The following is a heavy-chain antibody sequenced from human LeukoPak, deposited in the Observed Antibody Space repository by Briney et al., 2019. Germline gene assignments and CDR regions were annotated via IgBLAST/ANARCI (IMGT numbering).Heavy chain of an antibody. CDR3: ARSTAVAGTWFDP. CDR1: GFTVSSNY. V-gene: IGHV3-66*01. Sequence: GSLRLSCAASGFTVSSNYMSWVRQAPGKGLEWVSVIYSGGSTYYADSVKGRFTISRDNSKNTLYLQMNSLRAEDTAVYYCARSTAVAGTWFDPWGQGTLVTVSS. D-gene: IGHD6-19*01. J-gene: IGHJ5*02. CDR2: IYSGGST.